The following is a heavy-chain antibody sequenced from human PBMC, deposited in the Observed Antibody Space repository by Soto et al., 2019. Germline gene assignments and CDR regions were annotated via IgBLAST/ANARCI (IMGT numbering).Heavy chain of an antibody. D-gene: IGHD6-19*01. CDR3: ARGDWQWLVPWGFAP. CDR2: IYPGDSDT. Sequence: PGESLKISSTGSGYRFTRYWIGWVRQMPGKGLEWMGIIYPGDSDTRYSPSFQGQVTISADKSISTAYLQWSSLKASDTAMYYCARGDWQWLVPWGFAPWGQGTLVTVSS. J-gene: IGHJ5*02. V-gene: IGHV5-51*01. CDR1: GYRFTRYW.